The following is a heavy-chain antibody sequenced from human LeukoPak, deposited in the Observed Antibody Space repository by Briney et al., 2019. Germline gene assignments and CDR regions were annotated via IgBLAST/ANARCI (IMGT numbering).Heavy chain of an antibody. D-gene: IGHD2-8*01. V-gene: IGHV3-21*01. Sequence: PGGSLRLSCAASGFTFSGYSMNWVRQAPGKGLEWVSSISSSSSYIYYADSVKGRFTISRDNAKNSLYLQMNSLRAEDTAVYYCARDAGVEDFQHWGQGTLVTVSS. CDR3: ARDAGVEDFQH. CDR2: ISSSSSYI. CDR1: GFTFSGYS. J-gene: IGHJ1*01.